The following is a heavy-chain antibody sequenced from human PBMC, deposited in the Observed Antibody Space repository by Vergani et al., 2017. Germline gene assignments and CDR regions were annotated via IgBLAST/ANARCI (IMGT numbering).Heavy chain of an antibody. CDR3: ARDLTPYSSGWYFAGLDVPFDP. J-gene: IGHJ5*02. Sequence: QVQLVQSGAEVKKPGASVKVSCKASGYTFTGYYMHWVRQAPGQGLEWIGWINPNSGGTNYAQKFQGRVTMTRDTSISTAYMELSRLRSDDTAVYYCARDLTPYSSGWYFAGLDVPFDPWGQGTLVTVSS. CDR2: INPNSGGT. V-gene: IGHV1-2*02. CDR1: GYTFTGYY. D-gene: IGHD6-19*01.